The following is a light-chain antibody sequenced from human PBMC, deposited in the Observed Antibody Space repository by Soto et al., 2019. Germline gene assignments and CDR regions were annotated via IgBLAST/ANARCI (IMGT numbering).Light chain of an antibody. CDR3: QKYNTVPES. CDR1: QDIRNS. V-gene: IGKV1-27*01. Sequence: DIQMTQSPSSLSASVGDRVTITCRASQDIRNSLAWYQQKPGTVPKLLIYSASTLQSGVPSRLSGSGSGTDFTRNISSLQPEDVATDYCQKYNTVPESFGQGTRLDIK. J-gene: IGKJ5*01. CDR2: SAS.